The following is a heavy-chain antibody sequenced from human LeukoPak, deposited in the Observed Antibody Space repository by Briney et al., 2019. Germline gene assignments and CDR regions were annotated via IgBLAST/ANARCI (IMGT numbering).Heavy chain of an antibody. CDR3: ARNWHFHDGRDY. CDR1: GGTFSAYY. J-gene: IGHJ4*02. Sequence: SETLSLTCGVYGGTFSAYYWSWIRQPPGKGLEWIGEISHSGSTTNYNPSLKSRVTISVDTSKNQFSLQLKSVTAADTAVYFCARNWHFHDGRDYWGQGTLVTVSS. D-gene: IGHD3-22*01. CDR2: ISHSGSTT. V-gene: IGHV4-34*01.